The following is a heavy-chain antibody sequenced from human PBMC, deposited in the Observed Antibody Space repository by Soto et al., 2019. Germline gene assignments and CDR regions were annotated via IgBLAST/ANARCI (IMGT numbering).Heavy chain of an antibody. V-gene: IGHV1-18*01. CDR2: ISAYNGNT. D-gene: IGHD3-3*01. CDR3: ARGSGPIQMAY. CDR1: GYTFAIYG. Sequence: ASVTVSCTGSGYTFAIYGISWVRQAPGQGLEWMGWISAYNGNTNYAQKLQGRVTMTTDTSTSTAYMELRSLRSDDTAVYYCARGSGPIQMAYWGQGTLVTVSS. J-gene: IGHJ4*02.